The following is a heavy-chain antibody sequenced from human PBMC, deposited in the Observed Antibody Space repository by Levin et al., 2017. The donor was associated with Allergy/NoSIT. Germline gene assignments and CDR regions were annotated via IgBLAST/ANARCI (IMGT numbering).Heavy chain of an antibody. D-gene: IGHD6-19*01. Sequence: PGGSLRLSCAASGFTFSLSAMTWVRQPPGKGLEWVSTISGGGGDTYYADSVKGRFTISRDNSKNTLYLQMKSLRAEDTARYYCAKWTLTVTGNVGYFDYWGQGTLVTVSS. CDR3: AKWTLTVTGNVGYFDY. J-gene: IGHJ4*02. V-gene: IGHV3-23*01. CDR1: GFTFSLSA. CDR2: ISGGGGDT.